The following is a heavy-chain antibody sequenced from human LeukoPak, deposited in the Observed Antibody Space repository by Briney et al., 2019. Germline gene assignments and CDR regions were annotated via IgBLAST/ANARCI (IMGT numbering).Heavy chain of an antibody. D-gene: IGHD3-3*01. V-gene: IGHV1-3*01. CDR3: ARGTWST. J-gene: IGHJ5*02. Sequence: ASVKVSCKASGYTFSRYVVHWVRQAPGQRLEWMGWINAGNGNTKYSQKFQGRVTITRDTSASTAYMELSSLRSEDTAVYYCARGTWSTWGQGTLVTVSS. CDR1: GYTFSRYV. CDR2: INAGNGNT.